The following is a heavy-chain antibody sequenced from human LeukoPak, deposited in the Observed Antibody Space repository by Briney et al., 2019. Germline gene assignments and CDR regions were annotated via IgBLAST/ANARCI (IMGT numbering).Heavy chain of an antibody. CDR1: EFTFSSYS. Sequence: PGGSLRLSCAASEFTFSSYSMNWVRQAPGKGLEWVSYITNSGNSKSYADSVKGRFTISRDNSKNTLYLQMNSLRAEDTAVYYCARAVVVVAARLDYWGQGTLVTVSS. J-gene: IGHJ4*02. CDR2: ITNSGNSK. D-gene: IGHD2-15*01. CDR3: ARAVVVVAARLDY. V-gene: IGHV3-48*01.